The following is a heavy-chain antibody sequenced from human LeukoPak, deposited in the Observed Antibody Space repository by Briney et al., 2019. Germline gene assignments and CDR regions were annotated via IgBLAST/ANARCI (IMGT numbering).Heavy chain of an antibody. Sequence: GGSLRLSCAASGFTFSSYEMNWVRQAPGKGLEWVSYISSSGNTIYYADSMKGRFTISRDNAKNSLYLQMNSLRAEDTAVYYCASNPPVGYWGQGTLVTVSS. J-gene: IGHJ4*02. CDR3: ASNPPVGY. CDR1: GFTFSSYE. CDR2: ISSSGNTI. V-gene: IGHV3-48*03.